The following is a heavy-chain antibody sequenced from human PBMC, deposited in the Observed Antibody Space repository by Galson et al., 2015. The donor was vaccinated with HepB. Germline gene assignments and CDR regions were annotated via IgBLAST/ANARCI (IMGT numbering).Heavy chain of an antibody. CDR2: INPNSGGT. V-gene: IGHV1-2*02. CDR3: ASLGSSWYKGAFDI. D-gene: IGHD6-13*01. Sequence: QSGAEVKKPGESLKISCKASGYTFTGYYMHWVRQAPGQGLEWMGWINPNSGGTNYAQKFQGRVTMTRDTSISTAYMELSRLRSDDTAVYYCASLGSSWYKGAFDIWGQGTMVTVSS. CDR1: GYTFTGYY. J-gene: IGHJ3*02.